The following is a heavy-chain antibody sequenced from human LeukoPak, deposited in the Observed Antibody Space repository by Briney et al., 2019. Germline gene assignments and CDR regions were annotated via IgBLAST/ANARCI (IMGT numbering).Heavy chain of an antibody. J-gene: IGHJ4*02. CDR2: IYPGDSDT. Sequence: GXSLQISCQGSGYSFTSYWIGWGRQVPGKGLEWMGIIYPGDSDTRYSPSFQGQVPISAAKSISTAYLQWSSLKASDTAMYYCARQRCSSTSCYSGDYWGQGTLVTASS. CDR1: GYSFTSYW. CDR3: ARQRCSSTSCYSGDY. V-gene: IGHV5-51*01. D-gene: IGHD2-2*01.